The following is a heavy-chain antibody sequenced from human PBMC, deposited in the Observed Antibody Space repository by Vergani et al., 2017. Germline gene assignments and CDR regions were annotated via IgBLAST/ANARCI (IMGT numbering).Heavy chain of an antibody. CDR3: ARTIAAAGTSYAFDI. V-gene: IGHV4-4*02. Sequence: QVQLQESGPGLVKPSGTLSLTCAVSGGSISSSNWWSWVRQPPGKGLEWIGEIYHSGSTNYNPSLKSRVPISVDKSNNQFPLKLGSVTAADTAVYYCARTIAAAGTSYAFDIWGQGTMVTVSS. J-gene: IGHJ3*02. CDR2: IYHSGST. D-gene: IGHD6-13*01. CDR1: GGSISSSNW.